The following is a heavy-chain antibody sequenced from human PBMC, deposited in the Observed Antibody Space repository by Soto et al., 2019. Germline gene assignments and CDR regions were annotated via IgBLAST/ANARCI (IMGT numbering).Heavy chain of an antibody. CDR1: GGRFTSYW. Sequence: XXSLRVSCRGAGGRFTSYWVCWVPQMPGKGLEWMGIIYPGDSDTRYSPSFQGQVTISADKSISTAYLQWNSMKASDTAMYYCARQESTTGDFDYWGQGTLVTVSS. CDR3: ARQESTTGDFDY. V-gene: IGHV5-51*01. J-gene: IGHJ4*02. CDR2: IYPGDSDT. D-gene: IGHD1-1*01.